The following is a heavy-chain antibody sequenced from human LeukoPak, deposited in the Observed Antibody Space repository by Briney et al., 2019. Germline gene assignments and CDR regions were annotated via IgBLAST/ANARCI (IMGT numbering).Heavy chain of an antibody. J-gene: IGHJ4*02. CDR2: SNPSDGST. V-gene: IGHV1-46*01. CDR3: ARRLWSGYGIDY. CDR1: GYTFTSYY. D-gene: IGHD3-3*01. Sequence: VASVKVSCKASGYTFTSYYMHWVRQAPGQGLEWMGISNPSDGSTSYAQKFQGRVTMTRDTSTSTVYMELSSLRSEDTAVYYCARRLWSGYGIDYWGPGTLVTVSS.